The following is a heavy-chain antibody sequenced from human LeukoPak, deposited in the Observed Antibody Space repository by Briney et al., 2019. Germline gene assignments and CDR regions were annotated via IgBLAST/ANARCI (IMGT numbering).Heavy chain of an antibody. J-gene: IGHJ4*02. Sequence: PGRSLSLSCAASGFTFSSYAMHWVRQAPGKGLEWVAVISYDGSNKYYADSVKGRFTISRDNSKNTLYLQMNSLRAEDTAVYYCARAYDPGEAYLDYWGQGTLVTVSS. CDR1: GFTFSSYA. CDR2: ISYDGSNK. CDR3: ARAYDPGEAYLDY. D-gene: IGHD5-12*01. V-gene: IGHV3-30-3*01.